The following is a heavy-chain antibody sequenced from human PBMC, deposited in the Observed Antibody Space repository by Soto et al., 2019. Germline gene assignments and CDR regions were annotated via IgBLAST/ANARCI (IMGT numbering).Heavy chain of an antibody. Sequence: WIWIRQSAGKGLEWIGRIYSSGGTKYNPSLQSRVTMSLDTSNNQFSLRLTSVTAADTAVYYWARGQRFTDSFDPWGQGTLVTVSS. CDR3: ARGQRFTDSFDP. J-gene: IGHJ5*02. CDR2: IYSSGGT. V-gene: IGHV4-4*07. D-gene: IGHD3-3*01.